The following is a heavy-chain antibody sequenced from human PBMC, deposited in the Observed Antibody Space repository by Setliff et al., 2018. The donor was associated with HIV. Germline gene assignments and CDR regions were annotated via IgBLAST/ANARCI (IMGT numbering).Heavy chain of an antibody. CDR2: TYWDDDK. V-gene: IGHV2-5*05. Sequence: SGPTLVNPTQPLTLTCTFSGFSLTTSGVGVGWIRQPPGKALEWLALTYWDDDKRYGPSLKTRLTITRDTSKNQVVLTMTNVDSVDTATYYCAEGRFGANDAFDIWGQGTMVTVSS. CDR1: GFSLTTSGVG. J-gene: IGHJ3*02. D-gene: IGHD3-10*01. CDR3: AEGRFGANDAFDI.